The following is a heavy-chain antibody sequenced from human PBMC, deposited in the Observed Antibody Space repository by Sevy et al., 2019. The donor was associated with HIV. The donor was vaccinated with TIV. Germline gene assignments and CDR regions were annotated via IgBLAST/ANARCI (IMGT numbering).Heavy chain of an antibody. CDR3: ARGPSFLVVSDAPVDY. CDR2: INSRSSTI. CDR1: GFTFSTNS. Sequence: GGSLRLSCVASGFTFSTNSMNWVRQAPGKGLEWVSYINSRSSTIHYADSVKGRFPIFRDNAQNSLYLQMNSLRGEDTAGYYCARGPSFLVVSDAPVDYWGQGTLVTVSS. D-gene: IGHD2-8*02. V-gene: IGHV3-48*01. J-gene: IGHJ4*02.